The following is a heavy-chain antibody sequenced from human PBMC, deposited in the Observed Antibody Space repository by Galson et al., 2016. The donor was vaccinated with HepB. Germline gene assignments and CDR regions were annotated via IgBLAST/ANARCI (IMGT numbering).Heavy chain of an antibody. CDR1: GYSFINFW. CDR2: IYPGDSDT. V-gene: IGHV5-51*01. D-gene: IGHD6-19*01. J-gene: IGHJ3*02. CDR3: ARRYRTGWYGDAFDI. Sequence: QSGAEVKKPGESLKISCKASGYSFINFWIGWVRQRPGKGLEWMGSIYPGDSDTIYSPSFQGQATISADKSSTTAYLQWSSLKASDTAIYYCARRYRTGWYGDAFDIWGQGTMVTVSS.